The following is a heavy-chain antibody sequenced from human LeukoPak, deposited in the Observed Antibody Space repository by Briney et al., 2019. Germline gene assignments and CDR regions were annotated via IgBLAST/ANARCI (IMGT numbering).Heavy chain of an antibody. D-gene: IGHD2-2*01. Sequence: PGGSLRLSCAASGFTFNTYAMSWVRQAPGKGLEWVSAISTGGVNTYYTDSVKGRFTISRDNSENTLYLQMNSLRAEDTAVYYCAKVVVPAAIPNWFDPWGQGTLVTVSS. J-gene: IGHJ5*02. CDR3: AKVVVPAAIPNWFDP. CDR2: ISTGGVNT. CDR1: GFTFNTYA. V-gene: IGHV3-23*01.